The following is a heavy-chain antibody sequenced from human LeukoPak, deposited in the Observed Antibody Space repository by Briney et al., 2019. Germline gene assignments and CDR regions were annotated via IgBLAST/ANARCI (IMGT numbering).Heavy chain of an antibody. CDR1: GFTFSSYS. D-gene: IGHD5-18*01. CDR2: ISSSSSYI. CDR3: ARDWRYSYGPYYYYGMDV. V-gene: IGHV3-21*01. J-gene: IGHJ6*02. Sequence: PGGSLRLSCAASGFTFSSYSMNWVRQAPGKGLEWVSSISSSSSYIYYADSVKGRFTISRDNAKNSLYLQMNSLRAEDTAVYYCARDWRYSYGPYYYYGMDVWGQGTTVTVSS.